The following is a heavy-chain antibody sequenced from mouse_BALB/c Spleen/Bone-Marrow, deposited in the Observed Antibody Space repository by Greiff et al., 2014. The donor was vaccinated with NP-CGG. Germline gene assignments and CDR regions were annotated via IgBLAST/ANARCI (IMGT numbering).Heavy chain of an antibody. D-gene: IGHD1-2*01. CDR3: ARRDYGPFYALDY. Sequence: QVQLQQSGAGLARPGALVKMSCKASGYTFTSFTIHWVKQRPGQGLEWIGYINPSSGYTNYNQNFKDKATLTADKSASTAYMQLTSLTSEDSAVYYCARRDYGPFYALDYWGQGTSVTVSS. V-gene: IGHV1-4*01. CDR1: GYTFTSFT. CDR2: INPSSGYT. J-gene: IGHJ4*01.